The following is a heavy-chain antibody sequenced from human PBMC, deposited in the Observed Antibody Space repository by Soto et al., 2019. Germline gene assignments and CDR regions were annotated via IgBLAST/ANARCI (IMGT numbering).Heavy chain of an antibody. CDR3: AREPRLFWSGHYYMDV. Sequence: QVQLVESGGGWVKPGGPLRLSCAASGLTFSDYYMSWIRQAPGKGLGWFSYISSSGSTIYYADSVKGRFTISRDNAKISLYLQMNSLRAEDTAVYYCAREPRLFWSGHYYMDVWGKGTTVTVSS. CDR2: ISSSGSTI. J-gene: IGHJ6*03. D-gene: IGHD3-3*01. V-gene: IGHV3-11*01. CDR1: GLTFSDYY.